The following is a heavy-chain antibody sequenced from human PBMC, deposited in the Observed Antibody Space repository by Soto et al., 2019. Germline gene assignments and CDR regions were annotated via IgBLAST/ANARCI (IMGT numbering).Heavy chain of an antibody. CDR3: ARDLVPGTSEYYFDY. Sequence: PGGSLRLSCAVSGVTVTNVWMNWVRQAPGKGLEWVSSISSSSSYIYYADSVKGRFTISRDNAKNSLYLQMNSLRAEDTAVYYCARDLVPGTSEYYFDYWGQGTLVTVSS. CDR2: ISSSSSYI. J-gene: IGHJ4*02. CDR1: GVTVTNVW. V-gene: IGHV3-21*01. D-gene: IGHD6-13*01.